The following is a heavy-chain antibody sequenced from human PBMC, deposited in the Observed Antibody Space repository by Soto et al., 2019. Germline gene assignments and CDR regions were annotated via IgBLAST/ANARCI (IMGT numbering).Heavy chain of an antibody. CDR2: IIPIFGTA. D-gene: IGHD3-3*01. V-gene: IGHV1-69*06. CDR1: GGTFSSYA. CDR3: ARGRITIFGVVIIFDYYYGMDV. Sequence: GASVKVSCKASGGTFSSYAISWVRQAPGQGLEWMGGIIPIFGTANYAQKFQGRVTTTADKSTSTAYMELSSLRSEDTAVYYCARGRITIFGVVIIFDYYYGMDVWGQGTTVTVSS. J-gene: IGHJ6*02.